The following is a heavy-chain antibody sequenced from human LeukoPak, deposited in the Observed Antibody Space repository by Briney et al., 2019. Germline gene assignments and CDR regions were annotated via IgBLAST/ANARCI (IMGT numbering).Heavy chain of an antibody. V-gene: IGHV3-23*01. CDR1: GFTFSSYA. D-gene: IGHD6-13*01. CDR3: AKDPYSGSWYYFDY. CDR2: ISGSGGST. J-gene: IGHJ4*02. Sequence: GGSLRLSCAASGFTFSSYAMTWVRQAPGKGLEWVSAISGSGGSTYYADSVKGRFTISRDNSKNTLYLQMNSLRAEDTAVYYCAKDPYSGSWYYFDYWGQGTLVTVSS.